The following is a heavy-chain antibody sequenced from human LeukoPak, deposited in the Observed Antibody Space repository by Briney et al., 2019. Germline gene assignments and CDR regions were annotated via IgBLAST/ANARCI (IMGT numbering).Heavy chain of an antibody. J-gene: IGHJ4*02. Sequence: SVKVSCKASGYTFTGYYMHWVRQAPGQGLEWMGRIIPIFGTANYAQKFQGRVTITTDESTSTAYMELSSLRSEDTAVYYCARDSSRIAARQGDGRYFDYWGQGTLVTVSS. CDR2: IIPIFGTA. V-gene: IGHV1-69*05. CDR1: GYTFTGYY. D-gene: IGHD6-6*01. CDR3: ARDSSRIAARQGDGRYFDY.